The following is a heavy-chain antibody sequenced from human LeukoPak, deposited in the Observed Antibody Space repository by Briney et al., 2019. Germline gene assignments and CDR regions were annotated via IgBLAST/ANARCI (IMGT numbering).Heavy chain of an antibody. D-gene: IGHD1-26*01. V-gene: IGHV4-59*01. J-gene: IGHJ5*02. Sequence: SETLSLTCTVSGGSISNYYWSWIRRPPGKGLEWIGYIYYSGSANYNPSLKGRVTISVATSKIQFSLKLTSVTAADTAVYYCARYSGPSNWFDPWGQGTLVTVSS. CDR2: IYYSGSA. CDR3: ARYSGPSNWFDP. CDR1: GGSISNYY.